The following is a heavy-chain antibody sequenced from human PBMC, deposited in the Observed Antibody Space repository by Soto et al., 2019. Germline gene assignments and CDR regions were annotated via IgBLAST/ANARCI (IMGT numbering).Heavy chain of an antibody. CDR3: AGFGSAPYYYYGVDV. V-gene: IGHV1-18*01. CDR2: VSGYTGNT. J-gene: IGHJ6*02. D-gene: IGHD3-10*01. CDR1: GYIFTNYD. Sequence: QVQLVQSETEVKKPGASVKVSCKASGYIFTNYDITWVRQAPGQGLEWMGWVSGYTGNTKYAQKFQDRVTMTTDTSTSTVYMELRSLRSDDTAVYYCAGFGSAPYYYYGVDVWGQGTTVFVSS.